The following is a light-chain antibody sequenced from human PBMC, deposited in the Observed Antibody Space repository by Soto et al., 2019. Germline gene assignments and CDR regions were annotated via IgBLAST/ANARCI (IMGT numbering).Light chain of an antibody. CDR1: QSIASS. CDR2: ATS. CDR3: QQGYSPLLT. V-gene: IGKV1-39*01. J-gene: IGKJ4*01. Sequence: DIQMTQSPSSLSASVGDRVTITCRASQSIASSLNWLQLKPGKAPKLLLYATSTLQSGVPSRFIGSGSGSHFTLTISSLQPEDSAVYFCQQGYSPLLTFGGGTRVEIK.